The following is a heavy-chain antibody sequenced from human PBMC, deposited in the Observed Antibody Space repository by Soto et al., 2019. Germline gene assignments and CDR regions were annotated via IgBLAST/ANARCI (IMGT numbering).Heavy chain of an antibody. V-gene: IGHV3-21*01. CDR1: GFAFSSYS. Sequence: EVQLVESGGGLVKPGGSLRLSCAPSGFAFSSYSMNWVRQAPGKGLEWVSFISTSSRPIYYADSVKGRFLISRDNAKISLDVQRASLVAEDTAVYYCARESGEQLVRRGFYYYYMYVLGKGTPVPVSS. CDR3: ARESGEQLVRRGFYYYYMYV. D-gene: IGHD6-6*01. J-gene: IGHJ6*03. CDR2: ISTSSRPI.